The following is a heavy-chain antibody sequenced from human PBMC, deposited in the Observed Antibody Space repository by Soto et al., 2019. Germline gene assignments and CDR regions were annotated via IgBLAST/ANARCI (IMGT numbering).Heavy chain of an antibody. D-gene: IGHD3-10*01. V-gene: IGHV4-34*01. CDR1: GGSFSGYY. CDR2: INHSGST. J-gene: IGHJ6*02. CDR3: ARRSGYYYYGMDV. Sequence: PSETLSLTCAVYGGSFSGYYWSWIRQPPGKGLEWIGEINHSGSTNYNPSLKSRVTISVDMSKSQFSLKLSSVTAADTAVYYCARRSGYYYYGMDVWGQGTTVTVSS.